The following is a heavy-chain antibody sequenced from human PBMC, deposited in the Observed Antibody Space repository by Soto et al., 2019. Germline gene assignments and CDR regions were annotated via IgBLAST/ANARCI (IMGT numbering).Heavy chain of an antibody. D-gene: IGHD3-16*02. CDR3: ARDPGLIYPNGMDV. Sequence: ASVKVSCKASVYTFTSYAMHWVRQAPGQRLEWMGWINAGNGNTKYSQKFQGRVTITRDTSASTAYMELSSLRSEDTAVYYCARDPGLIYPNGMDVWGQGTTVTVSS. J-gene: IGHJ6*02. V-gene: IGHV1-3*01. CDR1: VYTFTSYA. CDR2: INAGNGNT.